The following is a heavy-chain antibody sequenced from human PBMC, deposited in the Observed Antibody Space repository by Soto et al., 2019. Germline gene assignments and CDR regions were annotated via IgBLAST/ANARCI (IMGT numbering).Heavy chain of an antibody. Sequence: QVQLVQSGAEVKKPGSSVKVSCKTSGGTFSSYAISWVRQAPGQGLEWMGGIIPIFGTANYAQKFQGRVTITADESQNTAYMDLSSLRSEDTAVYYWARGTPLVTDGGIRFDPWGQGTLVTVS. D-gene: IGHD2-15*01. CDR1: GGTFSSYA. J-gene: IGHJ5*02. CDR2: IIPIFGTA. CDR3: ARGTPLVTDGGIRFDP. V-gene: IGHV1-69*12.